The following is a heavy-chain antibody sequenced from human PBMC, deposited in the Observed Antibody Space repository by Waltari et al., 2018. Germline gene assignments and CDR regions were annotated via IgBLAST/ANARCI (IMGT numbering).Heavy chain of an antibody. CDR1: GYTFTSYY. V-gene: IGHV1-46*01. Sequence: QVQLVQSGAEVKKPGASVKVSCKASGYTFTSYYMHWVRQAPGQGLEWMGIINPSGGSTSYAQKFQGRVTRTRDTSTSTGYMELSSLRSEDTAVYYCAGGRFLEWYDYWGQGPLVTGSS. CDR3: AGGRFLEWYDY. CDR2: INPSGGST. J-gene: IGHJ4*02. D-gene: IGHD3-3*01.